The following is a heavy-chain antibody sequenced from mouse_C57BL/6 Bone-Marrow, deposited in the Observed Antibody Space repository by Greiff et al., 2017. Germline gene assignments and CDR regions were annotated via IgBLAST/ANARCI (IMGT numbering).Heavy chain of an antibody. D-gene: IGHD1-1*01. Sequence: EVQLLESGGDLVKPGGSLKLSCAASGFTFSSYGMSWVRQTPDKRLEWVATISSGGSYTYYPDSVKGRFTISRDNAKNTLYLQMSSLKSEDTAMYYCARRGYYGSIFYWYFDVWGKGTTVTVSA. CDR3: ARRGYYGSIFYWYFDV. CDR2: ISSGGSYT. V-gene: IGHV5-6*01. CDR1: GFTFSSYG. J-gene: IGHJ1*03.